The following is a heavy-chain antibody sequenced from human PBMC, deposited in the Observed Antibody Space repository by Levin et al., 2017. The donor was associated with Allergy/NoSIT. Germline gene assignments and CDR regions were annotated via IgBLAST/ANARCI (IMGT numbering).Heavy chain of an antibody. CDR3: ARGPTAAGNGL. CDR2: ISSSSSYI. D-gene: IGHD6-13*01. J-gene: IGHJ4*02. V-gene: IGHV3-21*01. CDR1: GFTFSSYS. Sequence: LSLTCAASGFTFSSYSMNWVRQAPGKGLEWVSSISSSSSYIYYADSVKGRFTISRDNAKNSLYLQMNSLRAEDTAVYYCARGPTAAGNGLGGQGTLVTVSS.